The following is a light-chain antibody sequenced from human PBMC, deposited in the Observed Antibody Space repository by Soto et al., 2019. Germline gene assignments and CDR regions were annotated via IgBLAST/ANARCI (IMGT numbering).Light chain of an antibody. CDR3: QQRSSAIT. CDR2: DAS. Sequence: EIVFTHSPATLSFSPVERATLSCRASQSVSSHLAWFQQRPGQAPRLLIYDASNRATGIPARFSGRGSGTDFTLTISSLETEDFAVYYCQQRSSAITFGQGTRLEIK. CDR1: QSVSSH. J-gene: IGKJ5*01. V-gene: IGKV3-11*01.